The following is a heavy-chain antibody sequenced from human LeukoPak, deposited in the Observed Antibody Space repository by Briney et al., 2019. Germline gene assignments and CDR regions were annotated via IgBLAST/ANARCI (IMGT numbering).Heavy chain of an antibody. V-gene: IGHV4-4*07. J-gene: IGHJ5*02. CDR2: IYTSGST. CDR3: ARVIMITFGGIKFDP. Sequence: SETLSLTCTVSGGSISSYYWSWIRQPAGKGLEWIGRIYTSGSTNYNPSLKSRVTISVDKSKNQFSLKLSSVTAADTAVYYCARVIMITFGGIKFDPWGRGTLVTVSS. D-gene: IGHD3-16*01. CDR1: GGSISSYY.